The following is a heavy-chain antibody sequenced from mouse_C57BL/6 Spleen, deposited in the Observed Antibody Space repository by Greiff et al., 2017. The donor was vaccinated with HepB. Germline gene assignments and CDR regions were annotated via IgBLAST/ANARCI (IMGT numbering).Heavy chain of an antibody. CDR1: GFTFSSYA. CDR3: ARDSPYGPHWYFDV. CDR2: ISDGGSYT. J-gene: IGHJ1*03. V-gene: IGHV5-4*01. Sequence: EVKLMESGGGLVKPGGSLKLSCAASGFTFSSYAMSWVRQTPEKRLEWVATISDGGSYTYYPDNVKGRFTISRDNAKNNLYLQMSHLKSEDTAMYYCARDSPYGPHWYFDVWGTGTTVTVSS. D-gene: IGHD1-1*02.